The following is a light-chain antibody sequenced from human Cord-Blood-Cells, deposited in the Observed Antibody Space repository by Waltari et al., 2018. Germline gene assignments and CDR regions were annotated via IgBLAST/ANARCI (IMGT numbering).Light chain of an antibody. J-gene: IGLJ3*02. Sequence: SSELTQDPAVSVALGQTVRITCQGDSLRSYYASWYQQKPGQAPVLVIYGKNNRPSGIPDRFSGHSSGNKASLTITVAQAEDEADYYCNSRDSSGNHWVFGGGTKLTVL. CDR1: SLRSYY. CDR3: NSRDSSGNHWV. V-gene: IGLV3-19*01. CDR2: GKN.